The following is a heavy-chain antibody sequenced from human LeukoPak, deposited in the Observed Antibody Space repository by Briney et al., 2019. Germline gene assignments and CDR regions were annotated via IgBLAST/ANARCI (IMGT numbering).Heavy chain of an antibody. J-gene: IGHJ4*02. D-gene: IGHD5-18*01. Sequence: ASVKVSCKASGYTFTSYYMHWVRQAPGQGLEWMGIINPSGGSTSYAQKFQGRVTMTRDMSTSTVYMELSSLRSEDTAVYYCARDLDTAMVTVVTFDYWGQGTLVTVSS. V-gene: IGHV1-46*01. CDR2: INPSGGST. CDR1: GYTFTSYY. CDR3: ARDLDTAMVTVVTFDY.